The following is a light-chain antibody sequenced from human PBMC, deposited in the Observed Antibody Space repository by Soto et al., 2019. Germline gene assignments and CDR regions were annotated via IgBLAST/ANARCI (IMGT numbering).Light chain of an antibody. Sequence: EIMLTQSPATLSLSPGERATLSCRASQSVSKYLAWYQQKPGQAPRLLIYSASNRATGIPVRFTGSGSGTDFTLTISSLEPEDFAVYYCQQRHNWSRTFGQGTKV. CDR1: QSVSKY. CDR2: SAS. CDR3: QQRHNWSRT. J-gene: IGKJ1*01. V-gene: IGKV3-11*01.